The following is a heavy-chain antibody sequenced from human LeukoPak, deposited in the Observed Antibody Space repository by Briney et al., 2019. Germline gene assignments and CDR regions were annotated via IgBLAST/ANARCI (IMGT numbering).Heavy chain of an antibody. CDR3: AKEGGLRSSWSFDF. Sequence: GGSLRLSCAASRFTFSSYGMSWVRQAPGKGLEWVPGISGSGGSTYYADSAKGRFTISRDNSKNTLYLQMNSLRVEDTAVYYCAKEGGLRSSWSFDFWGQGILVIVSS. D-gene: IGHD6-13*01. CDR1: RFTFSSYG. V-gene: IGHV3-23*01. J-gene: IGHJ4*02. CDR2: ISGSGGST.